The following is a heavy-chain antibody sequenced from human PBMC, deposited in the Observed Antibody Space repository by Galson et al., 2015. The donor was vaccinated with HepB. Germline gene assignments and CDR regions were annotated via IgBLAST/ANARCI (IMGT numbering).Heavy chain of an antibody. CDR2: IIPIFGTA. D-gene: IGHD3-3*01. CDR3: ARRVAEWIHDNWFDP. CDR1: GGTFSSYA. J-gene: IGHJ5*02. V-gene: IGHV1-69*01. Sequence: SCKASGGTFSSYAISWVRQAPGQGLEWMGGIIPIFGTANYAQKFQGRVTITADESTSTAYMELSSLRSEDTAVYYCARRVAEWIHDNWFDPWGQGTLVTVSS.